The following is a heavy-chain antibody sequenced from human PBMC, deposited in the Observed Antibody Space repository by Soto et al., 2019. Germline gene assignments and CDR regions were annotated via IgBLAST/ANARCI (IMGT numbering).Heavy chain of an antibody. V-gene: IGHV4-39*01. Sequence: PSETLSLTCTVSGGSISSSSYYWGWIRQPPGKGLEWIGSIYYSGSTYYNPSLKSRVTISVDTSKNQFSLKLSSVTAADTAVYYCARQEYEYYFDYWGQGTLVTVSS. CDR1: GGSISSSSYY. D-gene: IGHD3-16*01. CDR2: IYYSGST. CDR3: ARQEYEYYFDY. J-gene: IGHJ4*02.